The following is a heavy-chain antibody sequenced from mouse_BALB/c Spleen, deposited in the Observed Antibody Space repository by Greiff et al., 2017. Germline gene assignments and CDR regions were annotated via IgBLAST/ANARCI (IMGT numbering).Heavy chain of an antibody. V-gene: IGHV5-9*03. J-gene: IGHJ3*01. CDR2: ISSGGGNT. CDR3: ARLGLGFAY. CDR1: GFTFSSYT. D-gene: IGHD4-1*01. Sequence: EVHLVESGGGLVKPGGSLKLSCAASGFTFSSYTMSWVRQTPEKRLEWVATISSGGGNTYYPDSVKGRFTISRDNAKNNLYLQMSSLRSEDTALYYCARLGLGFAYWGQGTLVTVSA.